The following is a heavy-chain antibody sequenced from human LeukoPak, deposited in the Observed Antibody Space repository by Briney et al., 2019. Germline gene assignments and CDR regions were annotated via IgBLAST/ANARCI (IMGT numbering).Heavy chain of an antibody. CDR1: GGSISSGGYS. J-gene: IGHJ6*03. CDR2: IYYSGST. V-gene: IGHV4-61*08. CDR3: ARGRKVAVFGYYYMDV. Sequence: SETLSLTCSVSGGSISSGGYSWSWIRQPPGKGLEWIGYIYYSGSTNYNPSLKSRVTISVDTSKNQFSLKLSSVTAADTAVYYCARGRKVAVFGYYYMDVWGKGTTVTVSS. D-gene: IGHD3-16*01.